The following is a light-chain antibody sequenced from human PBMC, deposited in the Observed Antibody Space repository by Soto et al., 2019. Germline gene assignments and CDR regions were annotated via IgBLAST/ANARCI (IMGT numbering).Light chain of an antibody. Sequence: DIQMTQYPSALSASVGDRLTITCRASQSIYNCLAWYQKKPGKVPKLLIHDASNLESGVPSRFSGSASGTEFILTISSLQPDDFASYYCQQYKSFPLTFGGGTKVDIK. J-gene: IGKJ4*01. CDR3: QQYKSFPLT. CDR1: QSIYNC. V-gene: IGKV1-5*01. CDR2: DAS.